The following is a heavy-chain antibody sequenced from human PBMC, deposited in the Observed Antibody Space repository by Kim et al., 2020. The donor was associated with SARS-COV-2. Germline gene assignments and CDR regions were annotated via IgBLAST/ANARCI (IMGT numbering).Heavy chain of an antibody. Sequence: SETLSLTCTVSGGSISSGGYYWSWIRQHPGKGLEWIGYIYYSGSTYYNPSLKSRVTISVDTSKNQFSLKLSSVTAADTAVYYCARVLVVPAAKYPVSYYYGMDVWGQGTTVTVSS. CDR1: GGSISSGGYY. CDR3: ARVLVVPAAKYPVSYYYGMDV. CDR2: IYYSGST. J-gene: IGHJ6*02. D-gene: IGHD2-2*01. V-gene: IGHV4-31*03.